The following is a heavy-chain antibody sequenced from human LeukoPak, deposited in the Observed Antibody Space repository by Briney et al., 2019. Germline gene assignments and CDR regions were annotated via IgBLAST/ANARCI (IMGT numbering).Heavy chain of an antibody. Sequence: SETLSLTCTVSGGSISSSSYYWGWIRQPPGKGLEWIGSIYYSGSTYYNPSLKSRVTISVDTSKNQFSLKLSSVTAADTAVYYCALKKNRGDCFDPGAQGTLVPVPS. J-gene: IGHJ5*02. CDR3: ALKKNRGDCFDP. CDR2: IYYSGST. CDR1: GGSISSSSYY. D-gene: IGHD1-14*01. V-gene: IGHV4-39*07.